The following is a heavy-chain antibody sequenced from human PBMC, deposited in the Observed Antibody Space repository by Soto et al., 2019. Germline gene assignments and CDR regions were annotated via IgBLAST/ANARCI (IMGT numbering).Heavy chain of an antibody. J-gene: IGHJ6*02. V-gene: IGHV3-15*07. CDR3: TTGGSSSSWIYYYYGMDV. D-gene: IGHD6-13*01. Sequence: GGSLRLSCAASGFTFSDHYMDWVRQAPGKGLEWVGRIKSKTDGGTTDYAAPVKGRFTISRDDSKNTLYLQMNSLKTEDTAVYYCTTGGSSSSWIYYYYGMDVWGQGTTVTVSS. CDR2: IKSKTDGGTT. CDR1: GFTFSDHY.